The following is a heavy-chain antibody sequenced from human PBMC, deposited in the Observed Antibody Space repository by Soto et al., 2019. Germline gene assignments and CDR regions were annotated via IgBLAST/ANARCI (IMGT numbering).Heavy chain of an antibody. V-gene: IGHV1-18*01. CDR2: ISAYNGNT. Sequence: QVQLVQSGAEVKKPGASVKVSCKASGYTFTSYGISWVRQAPGQGLEWMGWISAYNGNTNYAQKLQGRVTMTTDTATTTAYMEVRSLRSDETAVYYGARDAAVGQFDYWGQGTLVTVSS. CDR3: ARDAAVGQFDY. J-gene: IGHJ4*02. D-gene: IGHD1-26*01. CDR1: GYTFTSYG.